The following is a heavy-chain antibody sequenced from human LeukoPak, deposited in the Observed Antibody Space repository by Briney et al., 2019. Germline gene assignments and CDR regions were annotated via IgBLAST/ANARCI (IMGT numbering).Heavy chain of an antibody. CDR1: GYTFTRSG. CDR2: ISVNNHDT. V-gene: IGHV1-18*01. D-gene: IGHD2-8*01. CDR3: ARTNLDCKNGVCYDY. J-gene: IGHJ4*02. Sequence: ASVKVSCMASGYTFTRSGISWVRQAPGQGLEWMGWISVNNHDTYYAQKFQGRVTVTTDTSTNTAYMDLRSLRSDDTAVYYCARTNLDCKNGVCYDYWGQGTLVTVSS.